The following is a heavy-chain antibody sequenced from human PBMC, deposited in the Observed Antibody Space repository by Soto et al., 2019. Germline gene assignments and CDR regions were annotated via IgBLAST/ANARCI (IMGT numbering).Heavy chain of an antibody. V-gene: IGHV3-23*01. CDR2: ISGSGGST. D-gene: IGHD2-2*01. CDR1: GFTFSSYA. Sequence: GGSLRLSCAASGFTFSSYAMSWVRQAPGKGLEWVSAISGSGGSTYYADSVKGRFTISRDNSKNTLYLQMNSLRAEDTAVYYCAKDQEKAGVVVVPAAMPSAFDIWGQGTMVTVSS. J-gene: IGHJ3*02. CDR3: AKDQEKAGVVVVPAAMPSAFDI.